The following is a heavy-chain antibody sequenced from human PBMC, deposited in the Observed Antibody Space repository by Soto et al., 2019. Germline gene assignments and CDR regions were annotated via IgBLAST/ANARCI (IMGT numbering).Heavy chain of an antibody. CDR1: GFTFSGYS. CDR2: ISSGSKTI. Sequence: GGSLRLSXAASGFTFSGYSVNWVRQAPGKGLEWVSYISSGSKTIYYAESVKGRFTVSRDNARNSQYLQMNSLRDEDTAVYYCAREDILGVRSFDYWGQGTLVTVSS. CDR3: AREDILGVRSFDY. D-gene: IGHD3-9*01. J-gene: IGHJ4*02. V-gene: IGHV3-48*02.